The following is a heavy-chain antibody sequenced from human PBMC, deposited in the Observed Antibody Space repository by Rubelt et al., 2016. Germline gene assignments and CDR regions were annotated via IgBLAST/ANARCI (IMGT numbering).Heavy chain of an antibody. CDR3: ARGDLAYCGGDCPNAFGI. Sequence: QVQLQQWGAGLLKPSETLSLTCAVYGGSFSGYYWSWIRQPPGKGLEWIGEINHSGSTNYNPSLKSRVTISVDTSKNQFPLRSNSVTVADTAIYYCARGDLAYCGGDCPNAFGIWGRGTKVIVSS. CDR1: GGSFSGYY. J-gene: IGHJ3*02. D-gene: IGHD2-21*02. CDR2: INHSGST. V-gene: IGHV4-34*01.